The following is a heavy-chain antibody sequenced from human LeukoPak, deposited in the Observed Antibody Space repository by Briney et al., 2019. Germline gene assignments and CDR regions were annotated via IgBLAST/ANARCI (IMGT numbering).Heavy chain of an antibody. Sequence: ASVKVSCKASGYTFTSYGISWVRQAPGQGLEWMGWISAYNGNTNYAQKLQGRVTMTTDTSTSTAYMELRSLRSDDTAVYYCARGPPDRINYYGSGSDYWGQGTLVTVSS. CDR1: GYTFTSYG. CDR3: ARGPPDRINYYGSGSDY. V-gene: IGHV1-18*01. J-gene: IGHJ4*02. D-gene: IGHD3-10*01. CDR2: ISAYNGNT.